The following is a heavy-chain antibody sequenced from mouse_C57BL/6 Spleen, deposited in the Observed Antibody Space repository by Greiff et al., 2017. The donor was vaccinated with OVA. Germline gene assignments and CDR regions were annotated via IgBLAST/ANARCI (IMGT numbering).Heavy chain of an antibody. V-gene: IGHV1-78*01. CDR2: IYPGDGIT. CDR3: ASSIYYDYPAD. Sequence: VQLKESDAELVKPGASVKISCKVSGYTFSDHTIPWMKQRPEQGLEWIGYIYPGDGITKYNEKFKGKATLTADKSSSTAYMQINSLTSEDSAVYFCASSIYYDYPADWGTGTTLTVSS. D-gene: IGHD2-4*01. CDR1: GYTFSDHT. J-gene: IGHJ1*03.